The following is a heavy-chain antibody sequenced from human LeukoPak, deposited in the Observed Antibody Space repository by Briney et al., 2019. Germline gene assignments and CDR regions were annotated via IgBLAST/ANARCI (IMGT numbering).Heavy chain of an antibody. CDR1: GGSISSSYYY. CDR3: ATPNCGGDCHFFDY. J-gene: IGHJ4*02. V-gene: IGHV4-39*01. CDR2: IYYTGT. D-gene: IGHD2-21*01. Sequence: SETLSLTCTVSGGSISSSYYYWGWIRQPPGKGLEWIGSIYYTGTYYNPSLKSRVSISVDTSKNQFSLKLTSVTAADTAVYYCATPNCGGDCHFFDYWGQGTLVTVSS.